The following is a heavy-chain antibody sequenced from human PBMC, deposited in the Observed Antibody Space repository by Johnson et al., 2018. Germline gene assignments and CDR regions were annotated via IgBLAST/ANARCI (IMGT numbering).Heavy chain of an antibody. D-gene: IGHD2-21*01. V-gene: IGHV3-11*01. CDR3: VRKMWRNDAFDI. Sequence: VQLVESGGALVTPGGSLRLSCAASGFTFSDHYMSWIRQVPGKGLEWISYISNAGNIIRYADSVKGRFTIARDDAQNSLFLQMNSLRAADSAVYFCVRKMWRNDAFDIWGQGTMVTVSS. J-gene: IGHJ3*02. CDR1: GFTFSDHY. CDR2: ISNAGNII.